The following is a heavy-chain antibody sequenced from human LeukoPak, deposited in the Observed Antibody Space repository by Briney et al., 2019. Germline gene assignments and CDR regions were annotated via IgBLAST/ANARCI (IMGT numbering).Heavy chain of an antibody. CDR2: ISGSGGRT. V-gene: IGHV3-23*01. D-gene: IGHD1-26*01. J-gene: IGHJ4*02. CDR3: AKAVGSTLFDY. CDR1: GFTLSSYA. Sequence: PGGSLRLSCAASGFTLSSYAMSWVRQAPGKGLEWVSGISGSGGRTYYADSVKGRFTISRDNSKNTLYLQMNSLRVGDTAVYYCAKAVGSTLFDYWGQGTLVTVSS.